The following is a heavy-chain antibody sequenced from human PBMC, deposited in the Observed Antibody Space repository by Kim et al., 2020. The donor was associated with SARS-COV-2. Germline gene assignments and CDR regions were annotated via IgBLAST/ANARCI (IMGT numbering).Heavy chain of an antibody. J-gene: IGHJ6*02. Sequence: GGSLRLSCTASGFTFGDYAMSWVRQAPGKGLEWVGFIRSKAYGGTTENAASVKGRFTISREDSKGIAYLQMNSLKTEDTAVYFCTRVAYGDSPYFYYGMDVWAQGTTVTVSS. CDR1: GFTFGDYA. D-gene: IGHD4-17*01. CDR3: TRVAYGDSPYFYYGMDV. CDR2: IRSKAYGGTT. V-gene: IGHV3-49*04.